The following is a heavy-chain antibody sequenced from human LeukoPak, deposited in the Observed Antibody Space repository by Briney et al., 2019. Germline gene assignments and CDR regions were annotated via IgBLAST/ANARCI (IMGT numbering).Heavy chain of an antibody. CDR3: AKVLTAGWYSSGWYFGY. J-gene: IGHJ4*02. D-gene: IGHD6-19*01. CDR2: ISYEGSVT. CDR1: GFTFSNYA. Sequence: GKSLRLSCAASGFTFSNYAFHWVRQPPGKGLEWAAVISYEGSVTYYADSVKGRFTVSRDNFKNTLNLEMNSLRAEDTAVYYCAKVLTAGWYSSGWYFGYWGQGTLVTVSS. V-gene: IGHV3-30*04.